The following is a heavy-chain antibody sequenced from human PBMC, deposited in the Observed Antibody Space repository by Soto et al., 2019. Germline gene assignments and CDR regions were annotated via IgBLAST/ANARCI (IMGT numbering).Heavy chain of an antibody. Sequence: PGESLKLSCKGSGYSFTSYWIGWVRQMPGKGLEWMGIIYPGDSDTRYSPSFQGQVTISADKSISTAYLQWSSLKASDTAMYYCARRKIAVAGTGYYYYMDVWGKGTTVTVSS. J-gene: IGHJ6*03. CDR1: GYSFTSYW. CDR2: IYPGDSDT. CDR3: ARRKIAVAGTGYYYYMDV. V-gene: IGHV5-51*01. D-gene: IGHD6-19*01.